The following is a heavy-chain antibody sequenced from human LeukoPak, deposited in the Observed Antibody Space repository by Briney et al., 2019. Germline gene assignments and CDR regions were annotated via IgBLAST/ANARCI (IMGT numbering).Heavy chain of an antibody. D-gene: IGHD4-17*01. CDR1: DDSFSSHY. J-gene: IGHJ3*02. CDR2: ISYIGST. CDR3: ARDLVAVTKGFDI. Sequence: SETLSLTCAVSDDSFSSHYWTWIRQPPGKGLEWIGYISYIGSTNYNPSLKSRVTISIDTSRNQFSLRLSSATAADTAVYYCARDLVAVTKGFDIWGQGTMVSVSS. V-gene: IGHV4-59*11.